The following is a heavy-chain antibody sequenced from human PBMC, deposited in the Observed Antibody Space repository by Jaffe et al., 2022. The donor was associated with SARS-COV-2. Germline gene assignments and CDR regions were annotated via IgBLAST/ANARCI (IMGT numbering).Heavy chain of an antibody. CDR2: IYYSGST. CDR1: GGSISSSSYY. V-gene: IGHV4-39*01. J-gene: IGHJ5*02. CDR3: ARPLMGATKRPDGWFDP. Sequence: QLQLQESGPGLVKPSETLSLTCTVSGGSISSSSYYWGWIRQPPGKGLEWIGSIYYSGSTYYNPSLKSRVTISVDTSKNQFSLKLSSVTAADTAVYYCARPLMGATKRPDGWFDPWGQGTLVTVSS. D-gene: IGHD1-26*01.